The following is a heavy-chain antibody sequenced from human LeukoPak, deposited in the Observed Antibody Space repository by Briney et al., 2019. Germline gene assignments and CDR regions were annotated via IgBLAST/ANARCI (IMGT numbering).Heavy chain of an antibody. J-gene: IGHJ3*02. CDR1: GFTFSSWG. D-gene: IGHD3-22*01. Sequence: GGSLRLSCAASGFTFSSWGMNWVRQAPGKGLEWVSAISGSGGSTYYADSVKGRFTISRDNSKNTLYLQMNSLRAEDTAVYYCALYDSSGYYSRYAFDIWGQGTMVTVSS. V-gene: IGHV3-23*01. CDR3: ALYDSSGYYSRYAFDI. CDR2: ISGSGGST.